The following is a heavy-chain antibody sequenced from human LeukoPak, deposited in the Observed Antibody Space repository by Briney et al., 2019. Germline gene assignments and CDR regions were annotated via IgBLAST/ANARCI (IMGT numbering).Heavy chain of an antibody. CDR3: ARQLTGYLYYFDY. CDR2: ISSSSSTI. CDR1: GFTFSSYS. D-gene: IGHD3-9*01. Sequence: GGSLRLSCAASGFTFSSYSMNWVRQAPGKGLEWVSYISSSSSTIYYADSVKGRFTISRDNAKNSLYLQMNSLRAEDTAVYYCARQLTGYLYYFDYWGQGTLVTVSS. V-gene: IGHV3-48*04. J-gene: IGHJ4*02.